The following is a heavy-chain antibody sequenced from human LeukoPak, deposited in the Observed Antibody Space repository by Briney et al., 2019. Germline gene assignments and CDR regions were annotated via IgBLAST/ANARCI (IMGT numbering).Heavy chain of an antibody. CDR3: ARDRSDRLAVAGTSAFDY. J-gene: IGHJ4*02. Sequence: PGGSLRLSCAASGFTFSTYGMNWVRQAPGKGLEWVSYTSGSGTTICYADSVKGRFTISRDNAKNSLYLQMNSLRAEDTAVYYCARDRSDRLAVAGTSAFDYWGQGTLVTVSS. D-gene: IGHD6-19*01. CDR1: GFTFSTYG. CDR2: TSGSGTTI. V-gene: IGHV3-48*03.